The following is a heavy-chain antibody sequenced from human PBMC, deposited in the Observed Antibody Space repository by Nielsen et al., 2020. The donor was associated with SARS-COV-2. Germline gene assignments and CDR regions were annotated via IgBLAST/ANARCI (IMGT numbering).Heavy chain of an antibody. Sequence: GGSLRLSCVGSGFTFDDYAMHWVRQAPGKGLEWVSGISWNSVSIDYVDSVKGRFTISRDNAKSSLYLQMNSLRAEDTAFYYCAKVYGDYVGFFDVWGRGILVTVSS. V-gene: IGHV3-9*01. CDR2: ISWNSVSI. CDR1: GFTFDDYA. D-gene: IGHD4-17*01. J-gene: IGHJ2*01. CDR3: AKVYGDYVGFFDV.